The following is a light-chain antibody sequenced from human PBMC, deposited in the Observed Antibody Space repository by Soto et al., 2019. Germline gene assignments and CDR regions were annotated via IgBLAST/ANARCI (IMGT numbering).Light chain of an antibody. CDR2: AAS. V-gene: IGKV1-33*01. Sequence: DIQMTQSPSSLSASIGDRVTITCQASQDITNFLNWYQQTPGKAPKLLIYAASNLETGAPSRFSGSGSGTDFTFTISSLQPEDIATYYCQQYDILTTFGQGTRLEIK. CDR1: QDITNF. CDR3: QQYDILTT. J-gene: IGKJ5*01.